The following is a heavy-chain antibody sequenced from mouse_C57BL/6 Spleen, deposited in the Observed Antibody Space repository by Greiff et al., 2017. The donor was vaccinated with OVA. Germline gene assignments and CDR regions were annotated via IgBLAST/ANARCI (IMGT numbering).Heavy chain of an antibody. CDR1: GFTFGSYG. CDR3: ARQGAYYSNYDAMDY. V-gene: IGHV5-6*01. J-gene: IGHJ4*01. D-gene: IGHD2-5*01. CDR2: ISSGGSYT. Sequence: EVHLVESGGDLVKPGGSLKLSCAASGFTFGSYGMSWVRQTPDKRLEWVATISSGGSYTYYPDSVKGRFTISRDNAKNTLYLQMSSLKSEDTAMYYCARQGAYYSNYDAMDYWGQGTSVTVSS.